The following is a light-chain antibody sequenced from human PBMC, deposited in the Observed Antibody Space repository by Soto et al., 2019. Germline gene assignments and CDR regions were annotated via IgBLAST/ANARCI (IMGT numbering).Light chain of an antibody. Sequence: DIQLPQSPSTLSGSVGHRLTVTCRARHTISSWFAWYQQKPGKAPKRLIYHASSLESGVPSRSSGSGSGTEFTLNISSMQPDDFATFYCQQYSGYSRTFGQGTKV. CDR2: HAS. CDR1: HTISSW. J-gene: IGKJ1*01. CDR3: QQYSGYSRT. V-gene: IGKV1-5*01.